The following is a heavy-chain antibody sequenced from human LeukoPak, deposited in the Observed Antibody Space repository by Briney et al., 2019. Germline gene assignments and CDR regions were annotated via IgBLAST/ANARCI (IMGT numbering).Heavy chain of an antibody. D-gene: IGHD3-10*01. CDR1: GGIFNGYY. CDR2: IYYSGST. J-gene: IGHJ4*02. CDR3: ARTTLWADDY. Sequence: SETLSLTCAVYGGIFNGYYWSWIRQHPGKGLEWIGYIYYSGSTYYNPSLKSRVTISVDTSKNQFSLKLSSVTAADTAVYYCARTTLWADDYWGQGTLVTVSS. V-gene: IGHV4-31*11.